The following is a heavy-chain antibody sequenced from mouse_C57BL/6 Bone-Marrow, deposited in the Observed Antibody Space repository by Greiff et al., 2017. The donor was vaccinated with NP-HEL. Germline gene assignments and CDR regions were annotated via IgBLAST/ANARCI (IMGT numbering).Heavy chain of an antibody. D-gene: IGHD1-1*01. CDR2: IDPENGDT. CDR3: TTGRYYGGYFDV. V-gene: IGHV14-4*01. J-gene: IGHJ1*03. CDR1: GFNIKDDY. Sequence: VQLKESGAELVRPGASVKLSCTASGFNIKDDYMHWVKQRPEQGLEWIGWIDPENGDTEYASKFQGKATITADTSSNTAYLQLSSLTSEDTAVYYCTTGRYYGGYFDVWGTGTTVTVSS.